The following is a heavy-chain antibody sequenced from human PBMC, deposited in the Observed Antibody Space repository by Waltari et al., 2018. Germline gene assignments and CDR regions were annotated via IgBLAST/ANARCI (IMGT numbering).Heavy chain of an antibody. CDR1: GGSFSGYY. V-gene: IGHV4-34*01. CDR3: ARAGRFDYSNYVCYFDY. CDR2: INHSGST. J-gene: IGHJ4*02. Sequence: QVQLQQWGAGLLKPSETLSLTCAVYGGSFSGYYWSWIRQPPGKGLEWIGEINHSGSTNYNPSLKSRVTISVDTSKNQFSLKLSSVTAADTAVYYCARAGRFDYSNYVCYFDYWGQGTLVTVSS. D-gene: IGHD4-4*01.